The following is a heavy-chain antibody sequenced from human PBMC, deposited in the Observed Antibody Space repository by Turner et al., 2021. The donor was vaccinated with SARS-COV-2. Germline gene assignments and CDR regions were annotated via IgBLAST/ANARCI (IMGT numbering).Heavy chain of an antibody. Sequence: VQLVESGGGVVQPGRSLRLSCAASGFTFSSYAMHWVRQAPGKGLEWVAVISYDGSNKYYADSVKGRFTISRDYSKNTLYLQMNSLRAEDTAVYYCARNGPTNWFDPWGQGTLVTVSS. CDR3: ARNGPTNWFDP. V-gene: IGHV3-30*04. J-gene: IGHJ5*02. CDR1: GFTFSSYA. CDR2: ISYDGSNK. D-gene: IGHD1-1*01.